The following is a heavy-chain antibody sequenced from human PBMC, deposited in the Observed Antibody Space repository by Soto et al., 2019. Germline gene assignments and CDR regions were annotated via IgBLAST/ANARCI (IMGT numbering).Heavy chain of an antibody. Sequence: GGSLRLSCAASGFTFSSYSMNWVRQAPGKGLEWVSSISSSSSYIYYADSVKGRFTISRDNAKNSLYLQMNSLRAEDTAVYYCARDREYSSSWYGGATDYWGQGTLVTVSS. CDR1: GFTFSSYS. CDR2: ISSSSSYI. V-gene: IGHV3-21*01. CDR3: ARDREYSSSWYGGATDY. J-gene: IGHJ4*02. D-gene: IGHD6-13*01.